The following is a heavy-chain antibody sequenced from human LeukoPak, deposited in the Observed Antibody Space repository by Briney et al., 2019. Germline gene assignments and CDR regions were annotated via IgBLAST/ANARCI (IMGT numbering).Heavy chain of an antibody. CDR2: IYSGGST. D-gene: IGHD6-13*01. V-gene: IGHV3-66*01. Sequence: GGSLRLSCAASGLTVSSNYMSWVRQAPGKGLEWVSVIYSGGSTYYADSVKGRFTISRDNSKNTLYLQMNSLRAEDTAVYYCARDRGSSSSWYLPTYYYYMDVWGKGTTVTVSS. CDR1: GLTVSSNY. CDR3: ARDRGSSSSWYLPTYYYYMDV. J-gene: IGHJ6*03.